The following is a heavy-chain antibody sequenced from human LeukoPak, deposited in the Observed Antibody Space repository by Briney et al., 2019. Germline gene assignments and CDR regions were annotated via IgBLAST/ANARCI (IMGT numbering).Heavy chain of an antibody. D-gene: IGHD3-3*01. CDR2: ISSSSSYI. Sequence: GGSLRLSCAASGFTFSSYSMNWVRQAPGKGLEWVSSISSSSSYIYYADSVKGRFTISRDNAKNSLYLQMNSLRAEDTAVYYCARDSPPRYDFWSGPNYYYMDVWGKGTTVTVSS. CDR3: ARDSPPRYDFWSGPNYYYMDV. J-gene: IGHJ6*03. CDR1: GFTFSSYS. V-gene: IGHV3-21*01.